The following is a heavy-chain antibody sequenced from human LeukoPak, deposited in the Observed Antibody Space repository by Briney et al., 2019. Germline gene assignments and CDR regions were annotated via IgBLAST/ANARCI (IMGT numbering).Heavy chain of an antibody. D-gene: IGHD3-9*01. CDR2: IYYSGST. J-gene: IGHJ4*02. Sequence: SETLSLNCTVSGGSISSYYWSWIRQPPGKGLEWIGYIYYSGSTNYNPSLKSRVTISVDTSKNQFSRKLSSVTAADTAVYYCARGYYDILTGYPPTLDYWGQGTLVTVSS. CDR3: ARGYYDILTGYPPTLDY. CDR1: GGSISSYY. V-gene: IGHV4-59*01.